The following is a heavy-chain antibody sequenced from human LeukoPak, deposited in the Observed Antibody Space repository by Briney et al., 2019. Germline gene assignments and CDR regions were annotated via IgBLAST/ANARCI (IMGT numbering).Heavy chain of an antibody. V-gene: IGHV3-48*03. J-gene: IGHJ5*02. CDR1: GFTFSIYE. Sequence: QPGGSLRLSCAASGFTFSIYETNWVRQAPGKGLEWVSFISGSGSTIHFADSVKGRFTISRDNAKNSLYLQMNSLRGEDTAVYYCARGRWFDPWGQGTLVTVSS. CDR3: ARGRWFDP. CDR2: ISGSGSTI.